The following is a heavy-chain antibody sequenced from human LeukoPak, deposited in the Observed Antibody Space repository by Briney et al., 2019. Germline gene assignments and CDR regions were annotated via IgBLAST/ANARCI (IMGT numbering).Heavy chain of an antibody. CDR1: GYSISSGYY. Sequence: SETLSLTCTVSGYSISSGYYWGWIRQPPGKGLEWIGSIYHSGSTYYNPSLKSRVTILVDTSNNQFSLRLSSVTAADTAVYYCARDAEGYEYYFDYWGQGTLVTVSS. V-gene: IGHV4-38-2*02. D-gene: IGHD5-12*01. CDR3: ARDAEGYEYYFDY. CDR2: IYHSGST. J-gene: IGHJ4*02.